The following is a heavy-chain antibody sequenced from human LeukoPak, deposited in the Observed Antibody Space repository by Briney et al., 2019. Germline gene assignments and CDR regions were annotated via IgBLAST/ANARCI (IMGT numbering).Heavy chain of an antibody. CDR1: GFTVSSSY. J-gene: IGHJ4*02. Sequence: GGSLRLSCAASGFTVSSSYMSWVRQAPGKGLEWVSVIYSGGSTYYADSVKGRFTISRDNSKNTLYLQMNSLRAEDTAVYYCARDTAMAYYFDYWGQGTLVTVSS. V-gene: IGHV3-66*02. D-gene: IGHD5-18*01. CDR2: IYSGGST. CDR3: ARDTAMAYYFDY.